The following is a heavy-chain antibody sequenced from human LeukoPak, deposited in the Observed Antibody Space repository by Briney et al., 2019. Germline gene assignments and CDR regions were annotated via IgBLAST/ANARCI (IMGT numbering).Heavy chain of an antibody. J-gene: IGHJ6*02. D-gene: IGHD3-10*01. V-gene: IGHV3-21*01. CDR3: AGVGGSGSEYYYYGMDV. CDR2: ISSSSSYI. Sequence: GGSLRLSCAASGFTFSSYSMNWVRQAPGKGLEWVSSISSSSSYIYYADSVKGRFTISRDNAKNSLYLQMNSLRAEDTAVYYCAGVGGSGSEYYYYGMDVWGQGTTVTVSS. CDR1: GFTFSSYS.